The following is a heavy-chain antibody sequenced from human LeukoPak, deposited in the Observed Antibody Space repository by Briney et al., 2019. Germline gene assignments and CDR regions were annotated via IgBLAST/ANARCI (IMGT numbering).Heavy chain of an antibody. CDR1: GFTFDDYG. CDR3: ARDTLGGSYRTLDY. V-gene: IGHV3-20*04. CDR2: INWNGGST. Sequence: GGSLRLSCAASGFTFDDYGMSWVRQAPGKGLEWVSGINWNGGSTGYADSVKGRFTISRDNAKNSLYLQMNRLRAEDTAVYYCARDTLGGSYRTLDYWGQGTLVTVSS. D-gene: IGHD1-26*01. J-gene: IGHJ4*02.